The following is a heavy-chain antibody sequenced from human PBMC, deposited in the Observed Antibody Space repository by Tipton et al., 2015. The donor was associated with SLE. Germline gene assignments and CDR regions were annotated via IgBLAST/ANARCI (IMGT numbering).Heavy chain of an antibody. CDR1: GGSFSGYY. V-gene: IGHV4-34*01. D-gene: IGHD2/OR15-2a*01. CDR3: ASVRSPRNRSTFPDFYYYMDV. Sequence: TLSLTCAVYGGSFSGYYWTWIRQPPGKGLGWIGEINHSGSPNYNPSLKSRVTISLDTSKNQFSLKLSSVTAADTAVYYCASVRSPRNRSTFPDFYYYMDVWGKGTTVTVSS. J-gene: IGHJ6*03. CDR2: INHSGSP.